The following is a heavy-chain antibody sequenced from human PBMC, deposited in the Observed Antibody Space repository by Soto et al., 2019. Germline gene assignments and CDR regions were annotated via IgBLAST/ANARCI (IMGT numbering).Heavy chain of an antibody. CDR1: GVSCSCYC. V-gene: IGHV4-34*01. D-gene: IGHD3-10*01. J-gene: IGHJ4*02. Sequence: SVTLSLSCAFYGVSCSCYCWSWIRQPPGKGLEWIGEINHSGSTNYNPSLKSRVTISVDTSKNQFSLKLSSVTAADTAVYYCARDEMVRGVIPNWGQGTLVNVSS. CDR3: ARDEMVRGVIPN. CDR2: INHSGST.